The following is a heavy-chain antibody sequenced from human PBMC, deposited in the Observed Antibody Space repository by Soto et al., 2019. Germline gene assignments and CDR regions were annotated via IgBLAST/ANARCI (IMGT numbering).Heavy chain of an antibody. J-gene: IGHJ4*02. D-gene: IGHD2-15*01. CDR2: IYFAGST. CDR3: ARHFCSGGSCSYFDY. Sequence: PSETLSLTCTVSGGSIRTYYWSWIRQPPGKGLEWIGYIYFAGSTKYNPSLESRVTISEDTSKSQFSLRVTSVTAADTAVYYCARHFCSGGSCSYFDYWGQGALVTSPQ. CDR1: GGSIRTYY. V-gene: IGHV4-59*08.